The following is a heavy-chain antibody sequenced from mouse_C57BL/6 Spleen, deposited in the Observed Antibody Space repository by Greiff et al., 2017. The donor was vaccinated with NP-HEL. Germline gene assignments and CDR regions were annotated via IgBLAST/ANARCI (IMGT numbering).Heavy chain of an antibody. CDR2: IDPETGGT. Sequence: VQLQQSGAELVRPGASVTLSCKASGYTFTDYEMHWVKQTPVHGLEWIGAIDPETGGTAYNQKFKGKAILTADKSSSTAYMELRSLTSEDSAVYYCTRTSITTIPTFYSFDYWGQGTTLTVSS. CDR1: GYTFTDYE. CDR3: TRTSITTIPTFYSFDY. J-gene: IGHJ2*01. D-gene: IGHD1-1*01. V-gene: IGHV1-15*01.